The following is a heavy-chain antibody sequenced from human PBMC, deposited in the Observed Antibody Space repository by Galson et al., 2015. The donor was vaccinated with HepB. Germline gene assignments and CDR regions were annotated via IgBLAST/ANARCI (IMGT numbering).Heavy chain of an antibody. V-gene: IGHV3-64D*06. CDR3: VKTVGGPSDLSQTYNWNYDDAGDPDY. Sequence: SLRLSCAASGFTFSSYAMHWVRQAPGKGLEYVSAISSNGGSTYYADSVKGRFTISRDNSKNTLYLQMSSLRAEDTAVYYCVKTVGGPSDLSQTYNWNYDDAGDPDYWGQGTLVTVSS. D-gene: IGHD1-7*01. J-gene: IGHJ4*02. CDR1: GFTFSSYA. CDR2: ISSNGGST.